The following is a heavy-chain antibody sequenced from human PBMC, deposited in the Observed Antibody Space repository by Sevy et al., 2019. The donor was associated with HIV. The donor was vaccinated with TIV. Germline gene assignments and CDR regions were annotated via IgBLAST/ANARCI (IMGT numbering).Heavy chain of an antibody. CDR3: TAPVYYDSSGYYPPGY. V-gene: IGHV3-15*01. Sequence: GGSLRLSCAASGFTFSNAWMSWVRQAPGKGLEWVGRIKSKTDGGTTDYAAPVKGRFTISRDDSKNTLYLQMNSLKTEDTAVYYCTAPVYYDSSGYYPPGYWGQGTLVTVSS. CDR1: GFTFSNAW. J-gene: IGHJ4*02. D-gene: IGHD3-22*01. CDR2: IKSKTDGGTT.